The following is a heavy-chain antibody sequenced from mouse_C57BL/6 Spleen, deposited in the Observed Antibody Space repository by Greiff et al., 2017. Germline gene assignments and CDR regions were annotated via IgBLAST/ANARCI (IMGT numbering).Heavy chain of an antibody. Sequence: VQLQQSGPELVKPGASVKISCKASGYSFTGYYMNWVKQSPEKSLEWIGEINPSTGGTTYNQKFKAKATLTVDKSSSTAYMQLKSLTSEDSAVYYCARSSLNYYGSSWYFDVWGTGTTVTVSS. J-gene: IGHJ1*03. V-gene: IGHV1-42*01. CDR1: GYSFTGYY. D-gene: IGHD1-1*01. CDR3: ARSSLNYYGSSWYFDV. CDR2: INPSTGGT.